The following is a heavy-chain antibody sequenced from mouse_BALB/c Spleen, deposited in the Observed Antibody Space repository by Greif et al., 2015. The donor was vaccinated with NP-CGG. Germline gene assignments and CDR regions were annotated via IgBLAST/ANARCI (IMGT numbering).Heavy chain of an antibody. J-gene: IGHJ2*01. Sequence: EVKLMESGGDLVKPGGSLKLSCAASGFTFSSYGMSWVRQTPDKRLEWVATISSGGSYTYYPDSVKGRFTISRDNAKNTLYLQMSSLKSEDTAMYYCARLRDYDDFDYWGQGTTLTVSS. D-gene: IGHD2-4*01. CDR2: ISSGGSYT. V-gene: IGHV5-6*01. CDR3: ARLRDYDDFDY. CDR1: GFTFSSYG.